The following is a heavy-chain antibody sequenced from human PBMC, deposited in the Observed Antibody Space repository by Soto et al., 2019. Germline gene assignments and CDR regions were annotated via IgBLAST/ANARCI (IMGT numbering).Heavy chain of an antibody. CDR3: TRGTVITGALFDS. D-gene: IGHD4-17*01. CDR1: GYTFTSYA. J-gene: IGHJ4*02. CDR2: INAGDATT. V-gene: IGHV1-3*01. Sequence: QVHLVQSGAEVKRPGASVKVSCQASGYTFTSYAIHWVRQAPGQSLEWMGWINAGDATTKYSQKFQGRVTITRDTSASTAYMEVRSLRFEDTAVYYCTRGTVITGALFDSWGQGTLVTVSS.